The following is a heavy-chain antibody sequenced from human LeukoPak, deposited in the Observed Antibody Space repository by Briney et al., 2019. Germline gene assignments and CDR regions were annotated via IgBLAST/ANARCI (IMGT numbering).Heavy chain of an antibody. Sequence: GGSLRLSCAASGFTFSSYGMHWVRQAPGKGLEWVAVISYDGSNKYYADSVKGRFAISRDNSKNTLYLQMNSLRAEATAVYYCAKEDQGVLWFGTARGRGQGTLVTVSS. J-gene: IGHJ4*02. D-gene: IGHD3-10*01. V-gene: IGHV3-30*18. CDR1: GFTFSSYG. CDR2: ISYDGSNK. CDR3: AKEDQGVLWFGTARG.